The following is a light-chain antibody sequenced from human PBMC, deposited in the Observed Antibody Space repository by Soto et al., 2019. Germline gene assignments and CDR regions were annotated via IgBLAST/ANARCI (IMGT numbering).Light chain of an antibody. CDR2: AAF. V-gene: IGKV1-39*01. CDR1: QPVTNY. Sequence: DIQMTQSPSSLSSSVLERFTITCRASQPVTNYLSWYQQKPGKAPKLFIYAAFRLQSGVPSRFSGGGSGTDFTLTISSLLPEDFATYYCQQSYIAPWTFGQGTKVDIK. J-gene: IGKJ1*01. CDR3: QQSYIAPWT.